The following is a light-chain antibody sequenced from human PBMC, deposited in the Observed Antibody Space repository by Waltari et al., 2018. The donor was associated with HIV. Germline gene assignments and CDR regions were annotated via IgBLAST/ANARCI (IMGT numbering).Light chain of an antibody. CDR2: GAS. V-gene: IGKV3-15*01. CDR1: QSVRSN. Sequence: EIVMTQSPATLSVSPGERATLSCRASQSVRSNLAWYQQKPGQAPRLLIYGASSRATGIPARFSGSGSGIEFTLTISSLQSEDFAVYYCQQYNNWPPYTFGQGTKLEI. J-gene: IGKJ2*01. CDR3: QQYNNWPPYT.